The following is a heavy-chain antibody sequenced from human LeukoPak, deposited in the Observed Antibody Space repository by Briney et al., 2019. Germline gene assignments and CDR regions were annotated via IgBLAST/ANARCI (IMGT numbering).Heavy chain of an antibody. CDR3: ASNPPNTGDFYY. CDR2: MSPNSGDT. Sequence: ASVRVSCKTSGYTFTNLDINWLRQAPGQGLEWMGWMSPNSGDTGYAQKFQGRVSMTRDTSISTAYMELSSLRSEDTAVYYCASNPPNTGDFYYWGLGSLVTVSS. CDR1: GYTFTNLD. V-gene: IGHV1-8*01. D-gene: IGHD1-1*01. J-gene: IGHJ4*02.